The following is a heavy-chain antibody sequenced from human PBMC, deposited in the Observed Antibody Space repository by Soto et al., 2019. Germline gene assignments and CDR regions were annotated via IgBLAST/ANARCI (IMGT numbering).Heavy chain of an antibody. D-gene: IGHD1-26*01. J-gene: IGHJ4*02. CDR3: AKEKRSRYSGSYPAPPLFDY. CDR2: IXYDGSNK. CDR1: XFTXXXXX. V-gene: IGHV3-30*18. Sequence: QVQLVXSGGGXXXXXXXLRXSCXAXXFTXXXXXMHXVRXXXXXXXXWVAXIXYDGSNKYYADSVKGRFTISRDNSKNTLYLQMNSLRAEDTAVYYCAKEKRSRYSGSYPAPPLFDYWGQGTLVTVSS.